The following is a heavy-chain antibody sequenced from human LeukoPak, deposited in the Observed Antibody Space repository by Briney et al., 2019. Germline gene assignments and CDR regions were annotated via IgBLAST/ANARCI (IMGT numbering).Heavy chain of an antibody. CDR2: INHSGST. V-gene: IGHV4-34*01. CDR1: GGSFSGYY. CDR3: ARDSRYSSGWWGGPDAFDI. Sequence: SETLSLTCAVYGGSFSGYYWSWIRQPPGKGLEWIGEINHSGSTNYNPSLKSRVTISVDTSKNQFSLQLNSVTPEDTAVYYCARDSRYSSGWWGGPDAFDIWGQGTMVTVSS. J-gene: IGHJ3*02. D-gene: IGHD6-19*01.